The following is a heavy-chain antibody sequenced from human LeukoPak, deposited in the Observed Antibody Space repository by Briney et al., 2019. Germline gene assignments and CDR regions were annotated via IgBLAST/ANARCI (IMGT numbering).Heavy chain of an antibody. D-gene: IGHD6-13*01. CDR3: ARGLHDRSWYGAH. Sequence: GRSLRLSCAASGFTFSDYTMQWVREAPGKGLEWVALLPPDGSYQYYADSLKGRFTISRDNFKNALYLQMNSLRLEDTAVYYCARGLHDRSWYGAHWGQGTLLSVSS. CDR1: GFTFSDYT. J-gene: IGHJ4*02. V-gene: IGHV3-30*04. CDR2: LPPDGSYQ.